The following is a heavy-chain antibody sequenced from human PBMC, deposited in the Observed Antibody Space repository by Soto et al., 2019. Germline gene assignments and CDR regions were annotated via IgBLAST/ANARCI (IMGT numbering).Heavy chain of an antibody. CDR2: LNPNSGDT. CDR1: GYTFSSYD. Sequence: QVQLVQSGAEVKKPGASVKVSCKASGYTFSSYDINWVRQATGQGLEWMGWLNPNSGDTGYAQKFQGRVTLTRNTSINTAYIELRSLTSDDTAVYYCATSGRGWYLYWGQGTLVTVSS. D-gene: IGHD6-19*01. J-gene: IGHJ4*02. CDR3: ATSGRGWYLY. V-gene: IGHV1-8*01.